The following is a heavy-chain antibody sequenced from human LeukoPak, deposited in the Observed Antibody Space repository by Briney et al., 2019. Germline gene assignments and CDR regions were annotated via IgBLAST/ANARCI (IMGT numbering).Heavy chain of an antibody. Sequence: PGGSLRLSCAASGFTFSSYAMSWFRQAPGKGLEWVSAISGSGGSTYYADSVKGRFTISRDNSKNTLYLQMNSLRAEDTAVYYCAKVIVATPDAFDIWGQGTMVTVSS. V-gene: IGHV3-23*01. CDR2: ISGSGGST. J-gene: IGHJ3*02. D-gene: IGHD5-12*01. CDR1: GFTFSSYA. CDR3: AKVIVATPDAFDI.